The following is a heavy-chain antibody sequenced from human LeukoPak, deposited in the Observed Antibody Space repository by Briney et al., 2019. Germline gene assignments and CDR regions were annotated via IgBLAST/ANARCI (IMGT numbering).Heavy chain of an antibody. CDR1: GFTFSSYS. D-gene: IGHD3-22*01. CDR2: ISSSSSTI. CDR3: ARVSYYDSSGYYFRPEYYYYYMDV. V-gene: IGHV3-48*01. Sequence: SGGSLRLSCAASGFTFSSYSMNWVRQAPGRGLEWVSYISSSSSTIYYADSVKGRFTISRDNAKNSLYLQMNSLRAEDTALYYCARVSYYDSSGYYFRPEYYYYYMDVWGKGTTVTVSS. J-gene: IGHJ6*03.